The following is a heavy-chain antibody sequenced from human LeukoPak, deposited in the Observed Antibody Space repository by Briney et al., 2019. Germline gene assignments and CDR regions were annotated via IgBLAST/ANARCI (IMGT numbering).Heavy chain of an antibody. CDR2: INHSGST. D-gene: IGHD2-8*02. V-gene: IGHV4-34*01. J-gene: IGHJ6*02. CDR3: ARGSGPHYWYYYYGMDV. Sequence: KPSETLSLTCAVYGGSFSGYYWSWLRQPPGKGLEWIGEINHSGSTNYNPSLKSRVTISVDTSKNQFSLKLSSVTAADTAVYYCARGSGPHYWYYYYGMDVWGQGTTVTVSS. CDR1: GGSFSGYY.